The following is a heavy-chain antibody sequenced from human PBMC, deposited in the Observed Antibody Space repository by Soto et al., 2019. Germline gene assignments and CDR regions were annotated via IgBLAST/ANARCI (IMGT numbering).Heavy chain of an antibody. CDR3: AFRHCSGGSCYPEVWFDP. V-gene: IGHV1-69*12. CDR1: GGTFSSYA. D-gene: IGHD2-15*01. J-gene: IGHJ5*02. Sequence: QVQLVQSGAEVKKPGSSVKVSCKASGGTFSSYAISWVRQAPGQGLEWMGGIIPIFGTANYAQKFQGRVTITADEATSTAYMELSSLRSEDTAVYYCAFRHCSGGSCYPEVWFDPWGQGTLVTVSS. CDR2: IIPIFGTA.